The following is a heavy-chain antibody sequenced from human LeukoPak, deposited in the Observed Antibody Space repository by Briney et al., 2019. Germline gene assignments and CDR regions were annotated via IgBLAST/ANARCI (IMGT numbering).Heavy chain of an antibody. J-gene: IGHJ4*02. Sequence: GGSLRLSCAASGFTFSSYAMSWVRQAPGKGPEWVSGINGGGGSTFYAESVKGRFIISRDNSKNTLYLRMNSLRVEDAAVYYCVKDGRRSPPCWGQGTRVTVSS. CDR1: GFTFSSYA. V-gene: IGHV3-23*01. CDR3: VKDGRRSPPC. CDR2: INGGGGST.